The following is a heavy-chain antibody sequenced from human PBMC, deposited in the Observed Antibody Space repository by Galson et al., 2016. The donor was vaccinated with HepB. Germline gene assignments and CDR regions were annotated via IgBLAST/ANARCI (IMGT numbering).Heavy chain of an antibody. Sequence: SLRLSCAASGFTFSSYVMSWVRQAPGQGLEWVSGIVGSGGTTYYAESVQGRFIVSRDNSKTILHLQMDSLRVEDTAIYYCASQQLWPSFDYWGQGILVTVSS. CDR1: GFTFSSYV. CDR2: IVGSGGTT. CDR3: ASQQLWPSFDY. V-gene: IGHV3-23*01. J-gene: IGHJ4*02. D-gene: IGHD5-18*01.